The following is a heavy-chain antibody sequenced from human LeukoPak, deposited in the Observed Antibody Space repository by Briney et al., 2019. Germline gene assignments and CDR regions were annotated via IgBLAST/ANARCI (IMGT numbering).Heavy chain of an antibody. CDR2: ISWNSGSI. CDR3: AKDITENSYGYYFDY. V-gene: IGHV3-9*01. D-gene: IGHD5-18*01. Sequence: GGSLRLSCVASGFTFDDYAMHWVRQAPGKGLEWVSGISWNSGSIGYADSVKGRFTISRDNAKNSLYLQMNSLRAEDTALYYCAKDITENSYGYYFDYWGQGTLVTVSS. CDR1: GFTFDDYA. J-gene: IGHJ4*02.